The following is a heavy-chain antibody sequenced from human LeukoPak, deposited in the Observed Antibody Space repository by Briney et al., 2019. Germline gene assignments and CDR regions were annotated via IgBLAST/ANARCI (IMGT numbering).Heavy chain of an antibody. CDR3: ARERVRQWRGNWFDP. V-gene: IGHV1-69*01. D-gene: IGHD6-19*01. J-gene: IGHJ5*02. Sequence: SVKVSCKASGGTFSSYAISWVRQAPGQGLEWMGGIIPIFGTANYAQRFQGRVTITADESTSTAYMELSSLRSEDTAVYYCARERVRQWRGNWFDPWGQGTLVTVSS. CDR1: GGTFSSYA. CDR2: IIPIFGTA.